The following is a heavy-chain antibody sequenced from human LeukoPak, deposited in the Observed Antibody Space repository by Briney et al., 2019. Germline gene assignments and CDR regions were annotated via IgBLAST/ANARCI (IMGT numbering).Heavy chain of an antibody. V-gene: IGHV4-39*01. D-gene: IGHD4-17*01. J-gene: IGHJ5*02. CDR3: ARRETTVTTLGWFDP. Sequence: SETLSLTCTVSGGSISSSSYYWGWIRQPPGKGLEWIGSIYYSGSTYYNPSLKSRVTISVDTSKNQFSLKLSSVTAADTAVYYSARRETTVTTLGWFDPWGQGTLVTVSS. CDR1: GGSISSSSYY. CDR2: IYYSGST.